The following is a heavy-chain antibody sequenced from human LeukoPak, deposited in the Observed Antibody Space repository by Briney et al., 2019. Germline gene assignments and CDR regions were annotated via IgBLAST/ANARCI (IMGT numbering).Heavy chain of an antibody. CDR1: GYTFTDYY. CDR2: INPNSGET. D-gene: IGHD5-18*01. V-gene: IGHV1-2*02. Sequence: ASVKVSCKTSGYTFTDYYIHWVRQAPGQGLEWMGWINPNSGETKSAQKFQGRVTMTGDTSISTAYMELSSLRSEDTAVYYCARNNKKYSYGVDYWGQGTLVTVSS. CDR3: ARNNKKYSYGVDY. J-gene: IGHJ4*02.